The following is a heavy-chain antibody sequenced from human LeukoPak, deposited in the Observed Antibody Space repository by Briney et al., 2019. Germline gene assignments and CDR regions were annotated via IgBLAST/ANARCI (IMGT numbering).Heavy chain of an antibody. Sequence: SETLSLTCTVSGGSIGSYYWSWIRQPPGKGLEWIGYIYYSGSTNYNPSLKSRVTISVDTSKNQFSLKLSSVTAADTAVYYCARDAYYYDSSGYGFDYWGQGTLVTVSS. CDR3: ARDAYYYDSSGYGFDY. J-gene: IGHJ4*02. CDR1: GGSIGSYY. D-gene: IGHD3-22*01. CDR2: IYYSGST. V-gene: IGHV4-59*01.